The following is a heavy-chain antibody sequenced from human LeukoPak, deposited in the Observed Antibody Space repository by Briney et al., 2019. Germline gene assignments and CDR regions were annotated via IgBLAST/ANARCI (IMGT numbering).Heavy chain of an antibody. CDR2: ISGGGDNM. V-gene: IGHV3-23*01. D-gene: IGHD4-17*01. Sequence: GGSLRLSCVASGFTFRSYAMTWVRQAPGKGLEWVSAISGGGDNMYCIDSVKGRFTISRDNSRTTLYLQMNSLRAEDTSVYYCVKDRFGDFSFDSWGQGTLVTVSS. J-gene: IGHJ4*02. CDR1: GFTFRSYA. CDR3: VKDRFGDFSFDS.